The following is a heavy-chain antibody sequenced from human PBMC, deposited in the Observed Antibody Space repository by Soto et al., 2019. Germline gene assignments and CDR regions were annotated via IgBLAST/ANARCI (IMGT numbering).Heavy chain of an antibody. D-gene: IGHD3-3*01. CDR2: IYPSDSDT. J-gene: IGHJ4*02. V-gene: IGHV5-51*01. CDR3: SRGGVSTRTFDY. CDR1: GYNFAGYW. Sequence: PGESLKISCKGSGYNFAGYWIAWVRQMPGKGLELMGIIYPSDSDTRYRPSFQGQVTISADKSISSAYLQWSSLRASDTAMYYCSRGGVSTRTFDYWGQGTPVTVSS.